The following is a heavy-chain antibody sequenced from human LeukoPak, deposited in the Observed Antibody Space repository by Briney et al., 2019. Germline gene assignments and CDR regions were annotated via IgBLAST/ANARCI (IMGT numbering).Heavy chain of an antibody. CDR2: INHSGST. CDR3: ARHVIPAAMGSSSWYNWFDP. Sequence: SETLSLTCAVYGGSFSGYYWSWIRQPPGKGLEWIGEINHSGSTNYNPSLKSRVTISVDTSKNQFSLKLSSVTAADTAVYYCARHVIPAAMGSSSWYNWFDPWGQGTLVTVSS. D-gene: IGHD2-2*01. J-gene: IGHJ5*02. V-gene: IGHV4-34*01. CDR1: GGSFSGYY.